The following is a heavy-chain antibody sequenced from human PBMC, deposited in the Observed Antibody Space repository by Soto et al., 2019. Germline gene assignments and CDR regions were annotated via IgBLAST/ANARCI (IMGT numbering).Heavy chain of an antibody. CDR1: GGSISSYY. J-gene: IGHJ6*02. CDR3: ARDRRKPSYYDFWSGYYPPYGMDV. Sequence: SETLSLTCTVSGGSISSYYWSWIRQPPGKGLEWIGYIYYSGSTNYNPSLKSRVTISVDTSKNQFSLKLSSTTAADTAVYYCARDRRKPSYYDFWSGYYPPYGMDVWGQGTTVTVSS. CDR2: IYYSGST. D-gene: IGHD3-3*01. V-gene: IGHV4-59*01.